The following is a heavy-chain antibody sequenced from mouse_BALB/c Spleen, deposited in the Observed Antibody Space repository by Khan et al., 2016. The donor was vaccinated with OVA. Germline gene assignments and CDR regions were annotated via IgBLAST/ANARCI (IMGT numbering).Heavy chain of an antibody. CDR1: GFTFSNYA. Sequence: EVMLVESGGGLVKLGGSLKVSCAASGFTFSNYAMSWVRQTPEKRLEWVASISSGGSTYCPDSVKGRFTISRDNARNILYLQMSSLKSEDTAIYYCARDYWFVYWGQGTLVTVSA. J-gene: IGHJ3*01. V-gene: IGHV5-6-5*01. CDR3: ARDYWFVY. CDR2: ISSGGST.